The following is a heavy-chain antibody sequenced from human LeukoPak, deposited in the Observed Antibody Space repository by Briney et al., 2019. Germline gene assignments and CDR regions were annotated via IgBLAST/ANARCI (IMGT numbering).Heavy chain of an antibody. J-gene: IGHJ6*02. CDR1: GFTFDDYA. V-gene: IGHV3-9*01. CDR3: AKDMGGGILTGFPYGMDV. Sequence: PGGSLRLSCAASGFTFDDYAMHWVRQAPGKGLEGVSGISWNSGSIGYADSVKGRVTISRDNAKNSLYLQMNSLRAEDTALYYCAKDMGGGILTGFPYGMDVWGQGTTVTVSS. CDR2: ISWNSGSI. D-gene: IGHD3-9*01.